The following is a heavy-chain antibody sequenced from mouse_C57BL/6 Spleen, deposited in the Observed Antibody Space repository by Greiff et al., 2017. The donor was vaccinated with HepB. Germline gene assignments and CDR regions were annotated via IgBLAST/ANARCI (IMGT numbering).Heavy chain of an antibody. J-gene: IGHJ3*01. CDR1: GYSITSGYD. Sequence: VQLQQSGPGMVKPSQSLSLTCTVTGYSITSGYDWHWIRHFPGNKLEWMGYISYSGSTNYNPSLKSRISITHDTSKNHFFLKLNSVTTEDTATYYCARDDGHGGFAYWGQGTLVTVSA. D-gene: IGHD2-3*01. CDR3: ARDDGHGGFAY. CDR2: ISYSGST. V-gene: IGHV3-1*01.